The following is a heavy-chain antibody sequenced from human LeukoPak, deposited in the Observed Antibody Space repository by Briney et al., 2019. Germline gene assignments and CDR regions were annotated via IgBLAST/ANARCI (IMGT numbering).Heavy chain of an antibody. D-gene: IGHD3-22*01. CDR2: IYYSGST. CDR3: ARAVYYDSSGNDAFDI. V-gene: IGHV4-59*01. CDR1: GVSISSYY. J-gene: IGHJ3*02. Sequence: SETLSLTCTVSGVSISSYYWSWIRQPPGKGLEWIGYIYYSGSTNYNPSLKSRVTISVDTSKNQFSLKLSSVTAADTAVYYCARAVYYDSSGNDAFDIWGQGTMVTVSS.